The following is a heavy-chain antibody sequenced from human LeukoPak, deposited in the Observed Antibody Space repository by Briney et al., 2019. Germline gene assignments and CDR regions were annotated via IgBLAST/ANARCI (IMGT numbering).Heavy chain of an antibody. D-gene: IGHD2-15*01. CDR1: GGTFSGYA. CDR3: ARDIGGSSPHAFDY. J-gene: IGHJ4*02. Sequence: GASVKVSCKASGGTFSGYAISWVRQAPGQGLEWMGGIIPIFGTANYAQKFQGRVTITADESTSTAYMGLSSLRSEDTAVYYCARDIGGSSPHAFDYWGQGTLVTVSS. V-gene: IGHV1-69*13. CDR2: IIPIFGTA.